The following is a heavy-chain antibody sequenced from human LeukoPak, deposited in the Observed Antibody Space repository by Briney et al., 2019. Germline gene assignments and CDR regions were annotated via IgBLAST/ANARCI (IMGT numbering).Heavy chain of an antibody. CDR2: IYPGGSDT. CDR3: ARHEDLGGNYIDY. V-gene: IGHV5-51*01. D-gene: IGHD2-15*01. CDR1: GYSFTSYW. J-gene: IGHJ4*02. Sequence: GESLKISCKGSGYSFTSYWIGWVRQMPGKGLEWMGIIYPGGSDTRYSPSFQGQVTISADKSFSTAYLQWSSLKASDTAMYYCARHEDLGGNYIDYWGQGTLVTVSS.